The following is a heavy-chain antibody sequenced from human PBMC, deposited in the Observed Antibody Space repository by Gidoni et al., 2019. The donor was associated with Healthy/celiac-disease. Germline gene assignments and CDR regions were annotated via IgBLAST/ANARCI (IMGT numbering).Heavy chain of an antibody. CDR2: LYDSGRT. CDR1: GGSISSISYY. J-gene: IGHJ4*02. V-gene: IGHV4-39*01. D-gene: IGHD3-3*01. Sequence: QLQLQESGPGLVKPSETLSLTCTVSGGSISSISYYWGWIRQPPGKGLEWIGSLYDSGRTYYNPSLKSRVTISVDTSKNQFSQKLSSVTAADTAVYYCAGAAEIVGVAFDYWGQGTLVTVSS. CDR3: AGAAEIVGVAFDY.